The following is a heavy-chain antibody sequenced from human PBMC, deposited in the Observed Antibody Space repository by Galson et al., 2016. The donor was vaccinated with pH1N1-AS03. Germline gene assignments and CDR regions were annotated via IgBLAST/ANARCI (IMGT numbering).Heavy chain of an antibody. V-gene: IGHV1-18*01. J-gene: IGHJ4*02. Sequence: SVKVSCKASGYTFTNYGISWVRQAPGQGLEWMGWISAYNGNTNYAQKLQGRVTLTTDTSTSTAYMELRSLRSADTAVYYCARGWPDYGGDSVLGWGHWGQGSLVTVSS. CDR2: ISAYNGNT. CDR1: GYTFTNYG. CDR3: ARGWPDYGGDSVLGWGH. D-gene: IGHD4-23*01.